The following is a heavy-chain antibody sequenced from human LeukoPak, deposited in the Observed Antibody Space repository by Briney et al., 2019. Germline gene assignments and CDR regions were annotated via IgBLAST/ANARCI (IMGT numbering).Heavy chain of an antibody. Sequence: GESLKISCKGSGYSFSNYWSDWVRQLPGKGLEWMGIIYAGDSDTRYSPSFQGQVTISVDKSISTAYLQWKSLKASDSGIYYCARRDYNSGENNWGQGTLVTVSS. CDR1: GYSFSNYW. CDR3: ARRDYNSGENN. J-gene: IGHJ4*02. V-gene: IGHV5-51*01. D-gene: IGHD3-10*01. CDR2: IYAGDSDT.